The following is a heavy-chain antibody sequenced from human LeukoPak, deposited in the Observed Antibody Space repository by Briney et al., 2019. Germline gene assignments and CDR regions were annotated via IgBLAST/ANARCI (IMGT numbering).Heavy chain of an antibody. Sequence: GGSLRLSCAASGFTFSSYWINWVRQAPGKRLEWVANIKQDGSEKYYVDSVKGRFTISRDNAKNSLYLQMNSLRAEDTAVYYCVREEYSGRRGAFDIWGQGTMVTVSS. CDR3: VREEYSGRRGAFDI. CDR1: GFTFSSYW. D-gene: IGHD1-26*01. V-gene: IGHV3-7*01. CDR2: IKQDGSEK. J-gene: IGHJ3*02.